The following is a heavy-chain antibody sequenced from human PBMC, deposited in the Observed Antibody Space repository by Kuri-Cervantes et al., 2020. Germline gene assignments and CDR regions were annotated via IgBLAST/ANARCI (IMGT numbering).Heavy chain of an antibody. J-gene: IGHJ6*02. D-gene: IGHD3-22*01. CDR2: IGTAGDT. V-gene: IGHV3-13*01. Sequence: GGSLRLSCAASGFTFSSYDMHWVRQATGKGLEWVSAIGTAGDTYYPGSVKGRSTISRENAKNSLYLQMNSLRAGDTAVYYCARDPWLLLPYGMDVWGQGTTVTVSS. CDR1: GFTFSSYD. CDR3: ARDPWLLLPYGMDV.